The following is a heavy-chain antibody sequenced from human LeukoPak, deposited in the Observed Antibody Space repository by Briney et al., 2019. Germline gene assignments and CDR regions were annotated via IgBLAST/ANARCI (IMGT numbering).Heavy chain of an antibody. CDR1: GGSISSSSYY. J-gene: IGHJ4*02. Sequence: KSSETLSLTCTVSGGSISSSSYYWGWIRQPPGKGLEWIGSIYYSGSTYYNPSLKSRVTISVDTSKNQFSLKLSSVTAADTAVYYCARLGYDFWSGYPYYFDYWGQGTLVTVSS. V-gene: IGHV4-39*01. CDR3: ARLGYDFWSGYPYYFDY. D-gene: IGHD3-3*01. CDR2: IYYSGST.